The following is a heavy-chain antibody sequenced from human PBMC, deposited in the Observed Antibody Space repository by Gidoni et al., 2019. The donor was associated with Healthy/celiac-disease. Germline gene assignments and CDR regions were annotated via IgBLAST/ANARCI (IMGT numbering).Heavy chain of an antibody. CDR1: GGSFSGYY. D-gene: IGHD3-9*01. Sequence: QVQLQQWGAGLLKPSETLSLTCAVYGGSFSGYYWSWIRQPPGKGLEWIGEINHSGSTNYNPSLKSRVTISVDTSKNQFSLKLSSVTAADTAVYYCARAPGVTGYYHYYYYGMDVWGQGTTVTVSS. CDR2: INHSGST. V-gene: IGHV4-34*01. J-gene: IGHJ6*02. CDR3: ARAPGVTGYYHYYYYGMDV.